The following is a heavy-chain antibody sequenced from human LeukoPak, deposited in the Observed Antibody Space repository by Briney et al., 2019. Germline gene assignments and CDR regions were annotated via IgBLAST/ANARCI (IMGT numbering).Heavy chain of an antibody. J-gene: IGHJ6*02. V-gene: IGHV3-53*01. D-gene: IGHD3-10*01. CDR1: GFTVSSNY. CDR2: IYSGGST. CDR3: ARERVHKFVSYYYYGMDV. Sequence: GGSLRLSCAASGFTVSSNYMSWVGQAPGKGLEWVSVIYSGGSTYYADSVKGRFTISRDNSKNTLYLQMNSLRAEDTAVYYCARERVHKFVSYYYYGMDVWGQGTTVTVSS.